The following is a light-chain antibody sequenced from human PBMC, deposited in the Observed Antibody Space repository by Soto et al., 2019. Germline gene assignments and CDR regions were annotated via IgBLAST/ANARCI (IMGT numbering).Light chain of an antibody. Sequence: QSVLTQPPSASGTPGQRVTISCSGSSANIGSKTVNWYQQLPGTAPKLLIYTNNQRPSGVPDRFSGSKSGTSASLAISGLQFEDEADYYCAAWDDSLNAVVFGGGTKVTVL. V-gene: IGLV1-44*01. CDR1: SANIGSKT. CDR3: AAWDDSLNAVV. J-gene: IGLJ2*01. CDR2: TNN.